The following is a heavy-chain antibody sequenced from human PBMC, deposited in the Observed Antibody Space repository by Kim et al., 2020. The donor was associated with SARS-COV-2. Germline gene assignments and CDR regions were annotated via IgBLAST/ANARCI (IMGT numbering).Heavy chain of an antibody. CDR3: ARDGTARSGYYYQDNWFDP. D-gene: IGHD3-22*01. CDR1: GGSISSGGYY. J-gene: IGHJ5*02. CDR2: IYYSGGT. Sequence: SETLSLTCTVSGGSISSGGYYWSWIRQHPGKGLEWIGYIYYSGGTYYNPSLKSRVTISVDTSKNQFSLKLSSVTAADTAVYFCARDGTARSGYYYQDNWFDPWGQGTLVTVSP. V-gene: IGHV4-31*03.